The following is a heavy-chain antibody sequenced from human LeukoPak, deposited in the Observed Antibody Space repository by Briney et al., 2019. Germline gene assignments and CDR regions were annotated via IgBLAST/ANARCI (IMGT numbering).Heavy chain of an antibody. CDR1: GFIVNGKY. CDR2: IHTNDKT. D-gene: IGHD6-13*01. V-gene: IGHV3-53*01. J-gene: IGHJ4*02. CDR3: ASRIAAGGLLFFHY. Sequence: PGGSLRLSCAASGFIVNGKYMSWVRQAPGKGLEWVSGIHTNDKTYYADSVQGRFTISRDNSKNTLFLQMNTLRAEDTAVYYCASRIAAGGLLFFHYWGEGTLVTVSS.